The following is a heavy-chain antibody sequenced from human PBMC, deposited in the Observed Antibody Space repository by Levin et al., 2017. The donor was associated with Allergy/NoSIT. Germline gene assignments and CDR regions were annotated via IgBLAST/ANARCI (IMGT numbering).Heavy chain of an antibody. CDR1: GFTFSSYW. J-gene: IGHJ6*02. CDR2: IKQDGNEK. D-gene: IGHD3-22*01. Sequence: GGSLRLSCAASGFTFSSYWMSWVRQAPGKGLEWVANIKQDGNEKYYVDSVKGRFTVSRDNTKNSLYLQMNSLRAEDTAVYYCARDGRMIIGKYYYDGMDVWGQGTTVIVSS. V-gene: IGHV3-7*01. CDR3: ARDGRMIIGKYYYDGMDV.